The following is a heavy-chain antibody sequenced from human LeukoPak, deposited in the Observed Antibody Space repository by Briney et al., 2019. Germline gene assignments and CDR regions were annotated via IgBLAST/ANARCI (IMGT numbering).Heavy chain of an antibody. V-gene: IGHV1-2*02. CDR3: AGLGSTVKGRIDP. D-gene: IGHD5/OR15-5a*01. CDR1: GYHFTGYH. J-gene: IGHJ5*02. CDR2: ISTDSGDA. Sequence: GASVKVSCKASGYHFTGYHVHWVRQAPGQSLEWMGRISTDSGDADIAQKFQGRVTMTRDTSISTAYMELSRLTSDDSAVYYCAGLGSTVKGRIDPWGQGTSVTVSS.